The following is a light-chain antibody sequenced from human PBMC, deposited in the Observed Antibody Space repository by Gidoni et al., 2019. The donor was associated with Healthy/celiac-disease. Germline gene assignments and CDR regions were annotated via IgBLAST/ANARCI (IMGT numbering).Light chain of an antibody. Sequence: DIQMTQSPSSLSASVGDRVTITCRASQGISNYLAWYQQKPGKVPKLLIYAASTLQSGVPSRFSGSGSGTDFTLTISSLQPEDVATYYYQKYNSAPPITFGGGTKVEIK. CDR2: AAS. J-gene: IGKJ4*01. CDR3: QKYNSAPPIT. CDR1: QGISNY. V-gene: IGKV1-27*01.